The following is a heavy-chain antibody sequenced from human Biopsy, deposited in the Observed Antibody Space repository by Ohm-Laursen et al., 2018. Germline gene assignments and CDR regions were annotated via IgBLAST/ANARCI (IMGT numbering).Heavy chain of an antibody. V-gene: IGHV1-69*10. Sequence: SVNVSCKASGDSFTSYAIGWVRQAPGQGLGWMGGIIPIPNVATYAQKFQGRITITADESTSTAYMELSSLTSDDTAVYFCARGEGSSWFDPWGHGTLVTVSS. CDR1: GDSFTSYA. J-gene: IGHJ5*02. CDR3: ARGEGSSWFDP. D-gene: IGHD1-26*01. CDR2: IIPIPNVA.